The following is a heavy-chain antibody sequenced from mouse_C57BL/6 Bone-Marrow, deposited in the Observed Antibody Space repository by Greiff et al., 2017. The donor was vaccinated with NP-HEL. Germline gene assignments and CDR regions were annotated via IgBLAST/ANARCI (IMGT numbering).Heavy chain of an antibody. CDR2: IYPRSGNT. CDR1: GYTFTSYG. J-gene: IGHJ4*01. CDR3: ARTRAHYAMDY. V-gene: IGHV1-81*01. Sequence: VQLVESGAELARPGASVKLSCKASGYTFTSYGISWVKQRTGQGLEWIGEIYPRSGNTYYNEKFKGKATLTADKSSSTAYMELRSLTSEDSAVYFCARTRAHYAMDYWGQGTSVTVSS. D-gene: IGHD3-3*01.